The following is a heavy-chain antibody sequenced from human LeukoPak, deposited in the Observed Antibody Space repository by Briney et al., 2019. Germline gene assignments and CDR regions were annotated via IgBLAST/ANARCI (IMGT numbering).Heavy chain of an antibody. Sequence: GGSLRLSCAASGFTFSSYWMSWVRQAPGKGLEWVANMKGDGSDKYYVDSVKGRLTISRDNAKNSLYLQMNSLRAEDTAVYYCAREQYYYGSGRYYNGVDYWGQGTLVTVSS. CDR2: MKGDGSDK. D-gene: IGHD3-10*01. J-gene: IGHJ4*02. V-gene: IGHV3-7*01. CDR1: GFTFSSYW. CDR3: AREQYYYGSGRYYNGVDY.